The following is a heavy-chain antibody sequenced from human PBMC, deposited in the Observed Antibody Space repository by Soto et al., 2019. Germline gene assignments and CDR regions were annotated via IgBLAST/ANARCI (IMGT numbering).Heavy chain of an antibody. V-gene: IGHV4-61*08. CDR3: AREPRDHGYNFDY. D-gene: IGHD5-12*01. Sequence: SETLSLTCTVSGGSITSGGYYWSWIRQHPGKGLEWIGYIYYSGFTYYNPSLKSRVTISVDTSKNQFSLKLSSVTAADTAVYYCAREPRDHGYNFDYWGQGTLVTVSS. CDR2: IYYSGFT. J-gene: IGHJ4*02. CDR1: GGSITSGGYY.